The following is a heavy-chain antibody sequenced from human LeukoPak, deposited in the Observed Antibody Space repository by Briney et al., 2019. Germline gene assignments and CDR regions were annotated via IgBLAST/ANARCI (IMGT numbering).Heavy chain of an antibody. CDR1: GGSFSGYY. V-gene: IGHV4-34*01. Sequence: SETLSLTCAVYGGSFSGYYWSWIRQPPGKGLEWIGEINHSGSTNYNPSLKSRVTISVDTSKNQFSLKLSSVTAADTAVYYCARDGDSGDYWGQGALVTVSS. CDR2: INHSGST. CDR3: ARDGDSGDY. J-gene: IGHJ4*02. D-gene: IGHD3-10*01.